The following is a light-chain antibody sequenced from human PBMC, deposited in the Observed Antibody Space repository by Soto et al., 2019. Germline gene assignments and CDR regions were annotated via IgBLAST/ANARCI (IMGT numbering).Light chain of an antibody. Sequence: EIVLTQSPATLSLSPGERATLYCRASQSVRSTYLAWYQQKPGQAPRLLIYGAYNRATGIPDRFSGSGSGTYFTLTISILEPEDFAVYYCQQYGSSPQITFGPGTTVDIK. V-gene: IGKV3-20*01. J-gene: IGKJ3*01. CDR1: QSVRSTY. CDR2: GAY. CDR3: QQYGSSPQIT.